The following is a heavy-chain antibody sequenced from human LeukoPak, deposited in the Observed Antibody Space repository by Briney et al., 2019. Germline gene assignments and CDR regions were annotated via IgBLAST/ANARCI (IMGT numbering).Heavy chain of an antibody. V-gene: IGHV1-46*01. CDR3: ARGGISPRGNFDY. D-gene: IGHD6-13*01. Sequence: ASVKVSCKASGYTFTNYYIHWVRQAPGQGLEWMGMINPSGGSTTYAQKFQGRVTITRDTSTSTVSMELSSLRSEDTAVYYRARGGISPRGNFDYWGQGTLVTVSS. J-gene: IGHJ4*02. CDR2: INPSGGST. CDR1: GYTFTNYY.